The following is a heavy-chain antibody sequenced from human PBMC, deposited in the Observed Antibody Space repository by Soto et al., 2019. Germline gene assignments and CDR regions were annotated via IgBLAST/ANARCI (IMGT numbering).Heavy chain of an antibody. CDR1: GGSISNFY. CDR3: ARGSAAGLDYYFDY. J-gene: IGHJ4*02. Sequence: QVQLQESGPGLVKPSEPLSLTCIVSGGSISNFYWSWIRQPPGKGLEWIGYIYFSGSTNYNPSLKSRVTISVDTSKNQFSLKLSSVTAADTALYFCARGSAAGLDYYFDYWGQGTLVTVSS. CDR2: IYFSGST. V-gene: IGHV4-59*01. D-gene: IGHD6-13*01.